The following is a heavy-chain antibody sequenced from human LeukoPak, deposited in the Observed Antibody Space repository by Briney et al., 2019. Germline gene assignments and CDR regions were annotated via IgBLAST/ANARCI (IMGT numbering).Heavy chain of an antibody. Sequence: SETLSLTCTVSGGSISSYYWSWIRQPAGKGLEWIGRIYTSGSANYNPSLKSRVTISVDTSKNQFSLKLSSVSAADTAVYYCAGDRGGGPPPYWGQGTLVTVSS. J-gene: IGHJ4*02. CDR2: IYTSGSA. CDR1: GGSISSYY. D-gene: IGHD1-26*01. CDR3: AGDRGGGPPPY. V-gene: IGHV4-4*07.